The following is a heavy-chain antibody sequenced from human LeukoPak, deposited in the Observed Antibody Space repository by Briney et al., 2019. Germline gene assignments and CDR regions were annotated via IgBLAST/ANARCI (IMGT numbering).Heavy chain of an antibody. CDR3: ARGSLVHYYGSGSYRIRAGFDS. CDR2: IRYDETKK. CDR1: GFIFSSYG. J-gene: IGHJ4*02. D-gene: IGHD3-10*01. Sequence: GGSLRLSCAASGFIFSSYGMHWVRQAPGKGLEWVAFIRYDETKKYYADSVKGRFSISRDNAKNSLYLQMNSLRAEDTAVYYCARGSLVHYYGSGSYRIRAGFDSWGQGTLVTVSS. V-gene: IGHV3-30*02.